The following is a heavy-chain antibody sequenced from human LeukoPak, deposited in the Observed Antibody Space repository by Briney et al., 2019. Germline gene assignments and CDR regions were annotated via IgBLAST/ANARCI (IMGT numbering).Heavy chain of an antibody. J-gene: IGHJ4*02. D-gene: IGHD6-19*01. CDR2: FDPEDGET. V-gene: IGHV1-24*01. CDR3: ATEIIAVAGTGPFGY. CDR1: GYTLTELS. Sequence: ASVKVSCKVSGYTLTELSMHWVRQAPGKGLEWMGGFDPEDGETIYAQKFQGRVTMTEDTSTDTAYMELSSLSSEDTAVYYCATEIIAVAGTGPFGYWGQGTLVTVSS.